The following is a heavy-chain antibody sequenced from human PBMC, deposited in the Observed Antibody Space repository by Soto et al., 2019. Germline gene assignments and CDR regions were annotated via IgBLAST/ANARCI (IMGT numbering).Heavy chain of an antibody. J-gene: IGHJ4*02. CDR3: AKGSTTMIVANYFDY. V-gene: IGHV3-9*01. D-gene: IGHD3-22*01. Sequence: GGSLRLSXAASGFTFDDYAIHWVRQAPGKGLEWVSGISWNGGSIGYADSVKGRFTISRDNAKNSLYLQMNSLRAEDTALYYCAKGSTTMIVANYFDYWGQGTLVTVSS. CDR1: GFTFDDYA. CDR2: ISWNGGSI.